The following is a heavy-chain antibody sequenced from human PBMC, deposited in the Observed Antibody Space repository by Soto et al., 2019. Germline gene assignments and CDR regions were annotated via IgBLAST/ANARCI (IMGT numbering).Heavy chain of an antibody. V-gene: IGHV4-30-2*01. CDR3: ARGYYDILTGYLGGYFDY. CDR1: GGSISSGGYS. Sequence: TSETLSLTCAVSGGSISSGGYSWSWIRQPPGKGLEWIGYIYHSGSTYYNPSLKSRVTISVDRSKNQFSLKLSSVTAADTAVYYCARGYYDILTGYLGGYFDYWGQGTLVTVSS. CDR2: IYHSGST. J-gene: IGHJ4*02. D-gene: IGHD3-9*01.